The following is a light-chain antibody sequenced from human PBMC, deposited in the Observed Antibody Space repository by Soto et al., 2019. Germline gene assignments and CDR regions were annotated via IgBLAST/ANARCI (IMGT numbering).Light chain of an antibody. J-gene: IGKJ2*01. CDR3: QKYDNRPPYT. CDR1: QDISNY. Sequence: DIQMTQSPSSLSASVGDRVTITCQASQDISNYLNWYQQKPGKAPKLLIYDASNLETGVPSRFSGSGSGTDFTFTISSLQPEDIGTYYCQKYDNRPPYTFGQGT. V-gene: IGKV1-33*01. CDR2: DAS.